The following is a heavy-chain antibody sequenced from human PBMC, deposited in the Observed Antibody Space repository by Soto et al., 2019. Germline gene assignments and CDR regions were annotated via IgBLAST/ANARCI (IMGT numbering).Heavy chain of an antibody. CDR3: AKAIYGGNSDFGY. V-gene: IGHV3-7*05. CDR2: IKQDGGAK. D-gene: IGHD4-17*01. CDR1: GFTFSSYW. J-gene: IGHJ4*02. Sequence: EVHLVESGGGLVQPGGSLRLSCAASGFTFSSYWMTWVRQAPGKGLEWVANIKQDGGAKYYVASVKGRFTISRDNAKNSLCLQMNSLRAEDTAVYYCAKAIYGGNSDFGYWGQGTLVTVSS.